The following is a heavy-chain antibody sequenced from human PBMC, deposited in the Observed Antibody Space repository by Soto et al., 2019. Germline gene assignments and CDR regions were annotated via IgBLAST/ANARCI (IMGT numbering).Heavy chain of an antibody. Sequence: PSETLSLTCTVSGGSFSSYYWSWIRQPPGKGLEWIGYIYYSGTTSYNPSLNSRVTMSVDTSKNQFSLKVNSVTAADTAVYYCARESYYGSGATVVAYWGQGTLVTVSS. CDR1: GGSFSSYY. J-gene: IGHJ4*02. CDR3: ARESYYGSGATVVAY. V-gene: IGHV4-59*01. D-gene: IGHD3-10*01. CDR2: IYYSGTT.